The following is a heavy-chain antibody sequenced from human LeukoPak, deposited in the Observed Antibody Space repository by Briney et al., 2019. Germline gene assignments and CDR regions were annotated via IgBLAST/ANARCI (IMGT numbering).Heavy chain of an antibody. CDR1: GFTFDDYA. CDR2: ISWNSGSI. Sequence: GGSLRLSCAASGFTFDDYAMHWVRQAPGKGLEWVSGISWNSGSIGYADSVKGRFTISRDNAKNSLYLQMNSLRAEDTALYYCAKDGVPYYYDSSGYWGGYCFDYWGQGTLVTVSS. J-gene: IGHJ4*02. D-gene: IGHD3-22*01. V-gene: IGHV3-9*01. CDR3: AKDGVPYYYDSSGYWGGYCFDY.